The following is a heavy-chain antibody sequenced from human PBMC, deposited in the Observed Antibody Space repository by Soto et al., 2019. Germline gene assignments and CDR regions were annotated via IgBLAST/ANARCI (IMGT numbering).Heavy chain of an antibody. CDR2: INAGNGNT. J-gene: IGHJ6*02. V-gene: IGHV1-3*01. CDR1: GYTFTSYA. CDR3: ASSYYGSGNPKDYYYGMDV. D-gene: IGHD3-10*01. Sequence: QVQLVQSGAEVKKPGASVKVSCKASGYTFTSYAMHWVRQAPGQRLEWMGWINAGNGNTKYSQKFQGRVTITRDTAAGTAYMELSSLRSEDTAVYYCASSYYGSGNPKDYYYGMDVWGQGTTVTFSS.